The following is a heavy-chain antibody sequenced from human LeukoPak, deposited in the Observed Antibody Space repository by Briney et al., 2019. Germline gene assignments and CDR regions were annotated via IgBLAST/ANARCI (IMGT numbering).Heavy chain of an antibody. CDR1: GYTFTSYG. CDR3: ARGVWYCSSTSCPDAFDI. D-gene: IGHD2-2*01. CDR2: ISAYNGNT. V-gene: IGHV1-18*01. Sequence: GASVKVSCKASGYTFTSYGISWVRQAPGQGLEWMGWISAYNGNTNYAQKLQGRVTTTTDTSTSTAYMELRSLRSDDTAVYYCARGVWYCSSTSCPDAFDIWGQGTVVTVSS. J-gene: IGHJ3*02.